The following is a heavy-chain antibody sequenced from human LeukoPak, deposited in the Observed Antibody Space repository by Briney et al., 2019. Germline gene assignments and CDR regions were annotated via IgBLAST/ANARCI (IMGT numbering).Heavy chain of an antibody. Sequence: SGTLSLTCAVSGGSISSSNWWSWVRQPPGKGLEWIGEIYHSGSTNYNPSLKSQVTISVDKSKNQFSLKLSSVTAADTAVYYCARDERAATAPYYYGMDVWGQGTTVTVSS. CDR2: IYHSGST. D-gene: IGHD2-15*01. V-gene: IGHV4-4*02. CDR1: GGSISSSNW. CDR3: ARDERAATAPYYYGMDV. J-gene: IGHJ6*02.